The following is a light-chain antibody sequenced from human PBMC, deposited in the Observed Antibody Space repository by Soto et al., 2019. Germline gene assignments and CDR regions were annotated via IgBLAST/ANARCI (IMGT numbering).Light chain of an antibody. CDR3: SSYSSTTTYIL. J-gene: IGLJ2*01. Sequence: QSVLTQPASVSGSPGQAITISCSGTSSDVGAFNYVSWYQQHPGKAPKLMIYDVSNRPSGVSNRFSGSKSGNTASLTISGLQSEDEAFYHCSSYSSTTTYILFGGGTQLTVL. CDR1: SSDVGAFNY. CDR2: DVS. V-gene: IGLV2-14*03.